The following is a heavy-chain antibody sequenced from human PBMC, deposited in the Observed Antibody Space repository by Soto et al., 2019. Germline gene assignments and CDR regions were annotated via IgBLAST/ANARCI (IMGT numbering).Heavy chain of an antibody. V-gene: IGHV4-30-2*01. Sequence: QLQLQESGSGLVKPSQTLSLTCTVSGGSISIGGYCWSWIRQPPGQGLEWIGYICHSGNTYYNPSLKSRVTMSLDRSKNQFSLNLSSVTAADTAVYYCARVWFGESSWFDPWGQGTLVSVSS. J-gene: IGHJ5*02. D-gene: IGHD3-10*01. CDR2: ICHSGNT. CDR1: GGSISIGGYC. CDR3: ARVWFGESSWFDP.